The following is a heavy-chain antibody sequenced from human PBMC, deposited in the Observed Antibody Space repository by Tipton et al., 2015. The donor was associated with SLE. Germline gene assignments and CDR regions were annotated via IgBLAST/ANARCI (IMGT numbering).Heavy chain of an antibody. CDR3: ARDRGYRDAFDI. Sequence: TLSLTCTVSGGSISSYYWSWIRQPAGKGLEWIGYIYYSGSTYYNPSLKSRVTISVDTSKNQFSLKLSSVTAADTAVYYCARDRGYRDAFDIWGQGTMVTVSS. CDR1: GGSISSYY. CDR2: IYYSGST. J-gene: IGHJ3*02. V-gene: IGHV4-59*06. D-gene: IGHD5-24*01.